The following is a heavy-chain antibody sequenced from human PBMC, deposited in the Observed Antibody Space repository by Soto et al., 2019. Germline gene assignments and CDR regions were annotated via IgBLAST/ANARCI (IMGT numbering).Heavy chain of an antibody. V-gene: IGHV1-69*13. CDR3: ARERSVGYCITTTCPKPFYYYAMDA. D-gene: IGHD2-2*01. CDR2: IIPVFGTP. J-gene: IGHJ6*02. CDR1: GGTFTNYA. Sequence: SVKVSGKASGGTFTNYAFSWVRQAPGQGLEWMGGIIPVFGTPDYAQKFQGRVTITADESTRTASMELSSLRFDDTAVYYCARERSVGYCITTTCPKPFYYYAMDAWGQGTTVTVSS.